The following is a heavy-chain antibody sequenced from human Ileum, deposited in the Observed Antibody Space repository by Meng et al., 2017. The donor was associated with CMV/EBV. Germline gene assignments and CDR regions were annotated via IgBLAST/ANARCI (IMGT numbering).Heavy chain of an antibody. CDR1: GFIFSTYS. V-gene: IGHV3-21*01. J-gene: IGHJ4*02. CDR3: ARDRWDYGSGAHEY. D-gene: IGHD3-10*01. Sequence: GGSLRLSCAASGFIFSTYSMNWVRQAPGKGLEWVSSISSSSSYIYYADSVQGRFTISRDNAKNSLSLQMNSLRAEDTAVYYCARDRWDYGSGAHEYWGQGTLVTVSS. CDR2: ISSSSSYI.